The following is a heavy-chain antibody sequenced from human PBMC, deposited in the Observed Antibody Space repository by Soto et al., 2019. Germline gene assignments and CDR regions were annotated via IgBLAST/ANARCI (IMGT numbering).Heavy chain of an antibody. CDR3: ATGLSNLAAAGT. Sequence: AASVKVSCKVSGYTLTELSMHWVRQAPAKGLEWMGGFDPEDGETIYAQKFQGRVTMTEDTSTDTAYMELSSLRSEDTAVYYCATGLSNLAAAGTWGQGTLVTVSS. CDR2: FDPEDGET. CDR1: GYTLTELS. V-gene: IGHV1-24*01. J-gene: IGHJ5*02. D-gene: IGHD6-13*01.